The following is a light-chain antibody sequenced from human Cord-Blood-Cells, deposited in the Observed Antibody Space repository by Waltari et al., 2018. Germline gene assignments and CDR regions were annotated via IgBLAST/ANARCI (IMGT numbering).Light chain of an antibody. CDR2: DVS. J-gene: IGLJ2*01. V-gene: IGLV2-14*01. CDR1: SSDVGGYNY. Sequence: QSVLTQPPSASGTPGQRVTISCSGTSSDVGGYNYVSWYQQHPGKAPKLMIYDVSKRPSGVSHRFSGSKAGNTASLTISGLQAEDEADYYCSSYTSSSTVVFGGGTKLTVL. CDR3: SSYTSSSTVV.